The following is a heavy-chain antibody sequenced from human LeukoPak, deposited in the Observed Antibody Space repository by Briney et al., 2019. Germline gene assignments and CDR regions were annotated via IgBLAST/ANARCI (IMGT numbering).Heavy chain of an antibody. D-gene: IGHD1-1*01. CDR3: ARVPTPYDTTGLLDP. CDR1: GGSMGRGGYY. Sequence: PSETLSLTCTVSGGSMGRGGYYWSWVRQSPGKGLEWIGYIYYPGTTNYNPSLKSRVTMSVDTSKNQFSLNLSSVTAADTAVYYCARVPTPYDTTGLLDPWGQGALVTVSS. V-gene: IGHV4-31*03. J-gene: IGHJ5*02. CDR2: IYYPGTT.